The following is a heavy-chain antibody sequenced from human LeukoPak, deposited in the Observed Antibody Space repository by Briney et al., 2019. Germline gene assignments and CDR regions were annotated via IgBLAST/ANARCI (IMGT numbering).Heavy chain of an antibody. CDR2: INSDSGFT. J-gene: IGHJ5*02. D-gene: IGHD3-9*01. CDR1: GYTFTGYY. CDR3: ARDFDMKGFDP. Sequence: ASVKVSCKASGYTFTGYYMNWVRQAPGQGLEWMGWINSDSGFTKYAQKFQGRVTMTRDTSITTVYMDLTRLTSDDTAVYYCARDFDMKGFDPWGQGTLVTVSS. V-gene: IGHV1-2*02.